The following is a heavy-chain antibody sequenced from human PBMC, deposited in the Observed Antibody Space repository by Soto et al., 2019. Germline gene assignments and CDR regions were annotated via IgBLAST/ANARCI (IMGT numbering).Heavy chain of an antibody. CDR3: ARDGDVNTGFGKDY. CDR2: IWHDGGNK. V-gene: IGHV3-33*01. Sequence: GGSLRLSCAASGFTFSSYGMHWVRQAPGKGLEWVAFIWHDGGNKFYAESVKGRFTISRDNSKNTLYLQMTSLSAEDTAMYYCARDGDVNTGFGKDYWGQGALVTVSS. CDR1: GFTFSSYG. D-gene: IGHD3-16*01. J-gene: IGHJ4*02.